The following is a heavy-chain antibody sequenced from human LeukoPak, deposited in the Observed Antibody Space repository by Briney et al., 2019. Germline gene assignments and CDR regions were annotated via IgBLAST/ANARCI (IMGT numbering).Heavy chain of an antibody. J-gene: IGHJ4*02. V-gene: IGHV3-48*03. CDR1: GFPFCSYG. Sequence: GGTLRLSCAASGFPFCSYGMNWVRPAPGKGPEWVSYICSSGSTIYYADSVKGRFTISRDNAKNSLYLQMNSLRAEDTAVYYCASPLTYYYGSGSYLPVGYWGQGTLVTVSS. CDR3: ASPLTYYYGSGSYLPVGY. CDR2: ICSSGSTI. D-gene: IGHD3-10*01.